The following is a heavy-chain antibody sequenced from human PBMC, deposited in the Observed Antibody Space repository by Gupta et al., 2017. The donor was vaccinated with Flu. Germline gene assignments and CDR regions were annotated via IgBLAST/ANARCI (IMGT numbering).Heavy chain of an antibody. J-gene: IGHJ5*02. V-gene: IGHV4-39*01. D-gene: IGHD2-15*01. CDR2: IYYSGST. CDR3: ARRGIVVVAAIPGTHNWFDP. Sequence: QLQLQESGPGLVKPSETLSLTCTVSGGSISSSSYYWGWIRQPPGKGLEWIGSIYYSGSTYYNPSLKSRVTISVDTSKNQFSLKLSSVTAADTAVYYCARRGIVVVAAIPGTHNWFDPWDQGTLVTVSS. CDR1: GGSISSSSYY.